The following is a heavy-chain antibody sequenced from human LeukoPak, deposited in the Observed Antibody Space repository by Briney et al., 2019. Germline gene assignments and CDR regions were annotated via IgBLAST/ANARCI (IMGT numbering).Heavy chain of an antibody. CDR1: GGTFSSYT. D-gene: IGHD3-16*01. CDR3: AREASEEGGWFDP. CDR2: IIPILGIA. V-gene: IGHV1-69*04. Sequence: SVTVSCKASGGTFSSYTISWVRQAPGQGIEWMGRIIPILGIANYAQKFQGRVTMTRDTSTSTVYMELSSLRSEDTALYYCAREASEEGGWFDPWGQGTLVTVSS. J-gene: IGHJ5*02.